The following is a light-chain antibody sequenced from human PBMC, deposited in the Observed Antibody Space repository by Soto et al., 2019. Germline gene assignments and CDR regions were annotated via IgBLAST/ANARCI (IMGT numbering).Light chain of an antibody. Sequence: DVQGTQSPSSLSASVGDRVTITCRASHNINNYLNWYQQKPGKAPKLLISVESNLQSGVPSRFSGRGSGTEFTLTISSLQPEDFATYYCQQSYTTPLTFGGGTKVDIK. J-gene: IGKJ4*01. CDR3: QQSYTTPLT. V-gene: IGKV1-39*01. CDR1: HNINNY. CDR2: VES.